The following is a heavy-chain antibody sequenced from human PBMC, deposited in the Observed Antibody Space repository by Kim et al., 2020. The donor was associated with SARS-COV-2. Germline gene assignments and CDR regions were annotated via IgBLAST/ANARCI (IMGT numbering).Heavy chain of an antibody. D-gene: IGHD3-22*01. CDR1: GYTFTSYY. V-gene: IGHV1-46*01. CDR3: ARGPYYYDSSGYHDAFDI. CDR2: INPSGGST. Sequence: ASVKVSCKASGYTFTSYYMHWVRQAPGQGLEWMGIINPSGGSTSYAQKFQGRVTMTRDTSTSTVYMELSSLRSEDTAVYYCARGPYYYDSSGYHDAFDIWGQGTMVTVSS. J-gene: IGHJ3*02.